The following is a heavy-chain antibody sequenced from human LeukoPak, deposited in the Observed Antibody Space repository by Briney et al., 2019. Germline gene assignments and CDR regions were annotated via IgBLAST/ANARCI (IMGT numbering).Heavy chain of an antibody. Sequence: GGSLRLSCTASGFSFSGHWMHWARQLPGKGLVWVSRISPTGSTTSYADSVKGRFTVSRDNSNSMLYLQMNSLRIEDTSMYYCAGWTRSKAQYYYYFGMDVWGQGTPVTVSS. J-gene: IGHJ6*02. V-gene: IGHV3-74*01. CDR2: ISPTGSTT. CDR1: GFSFSGHW. CDR3: AGWTRSKAQYYYYFGMDV. D-gene: IGHD2/OR15-2a*01.